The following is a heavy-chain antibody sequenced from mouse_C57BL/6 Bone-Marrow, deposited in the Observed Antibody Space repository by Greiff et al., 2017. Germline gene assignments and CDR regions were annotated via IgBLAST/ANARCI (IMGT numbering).Heavy chain of an antibody. Sequence: QVQLQQPGAELVKPGGSVKVSCKASGYTFTRYWINWGEQKPGQGLEWIGGIFPGSGSTNYNEKFKSKATLTVDTSSSTAYMQLSSLTSEDSAVYYCARLGTGDYFDYWGQGTTLTVSS. J-gene: IGHJ2*01. CDR3: ARLGTGDYFDY. D-gene: IGHD3-3*01. CDR2: IFPGSGST. V-gene: IGHV1-55*01. CDR1: GYTFTRYW.